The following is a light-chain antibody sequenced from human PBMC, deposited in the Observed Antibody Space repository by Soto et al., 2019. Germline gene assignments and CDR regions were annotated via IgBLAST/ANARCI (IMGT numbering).Light chain of an antibody. J-gene: IGLJ3*02. V-gene: IGLV2-11*01. CDR2: DVS. Sequence: QSALTQPRSVSGSPGQSVTISCTGTSSDVGGYNYVSWYQQHPGKAPKLVIYDVSQRPSGVPDRFSGSKSGTTASLTISGLQAEDEADYYCCSYAGSYTHWVFGGGTKLTVL. CDR1: SSDVGGYNY. CDR3: CSYAGSYTHWV.